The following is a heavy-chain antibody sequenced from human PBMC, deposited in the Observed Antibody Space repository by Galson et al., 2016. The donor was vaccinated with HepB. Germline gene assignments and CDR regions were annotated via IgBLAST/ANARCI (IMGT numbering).Heavy chain of an antibody. J-gene: IGHJ6*02. Sequence: SVKVSCKASGGTFSSYAFSWVRQAPGQGLEWMGRSVPILGMANYAQKFQGRVTITADKSASTVYMELSSLRSEDTAMYYCARGAVAVAGTLHFYFYGMDVWGQGTTVTVS. CDR3: ARGAVAVAGTLHFYFYGMDV. CDR2: SVPILGMA. V-gene: IGHV1-69*04. D-gene: IGHD6-19*01. CDR1: GGTFSSYA.